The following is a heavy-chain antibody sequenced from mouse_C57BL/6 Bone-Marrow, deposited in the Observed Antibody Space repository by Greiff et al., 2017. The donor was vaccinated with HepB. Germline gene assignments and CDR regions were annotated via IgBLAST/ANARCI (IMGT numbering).Heavy chain of an antibody. CDR1: GYTFTSYW. CDR2: IHPNSGST. J-gene: IGHJ3*01. CDR3: ARDGYYGAY. D-gene: IGHD2-3*01. Sequence: QVQLKQPGAELVKPGASVKLSCKASGYTFTSYWMHWVNQRPGQGLEWIGMIHPNSGSTNYNEKFRSKATLTVDKSSSTAYMRLSSLTSEDSAVYYFARDGYYGAYWGQGTLVTVSA. V-gene: IGHV1-64*01.